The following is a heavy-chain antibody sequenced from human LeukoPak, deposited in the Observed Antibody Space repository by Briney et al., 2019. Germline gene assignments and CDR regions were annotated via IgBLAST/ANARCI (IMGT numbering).Heavy chain of an antibody. CDR2: ISYDGSNK. CDR1: GFSFSSYA. D-gene: IGHD6-13*01. CDR3: ARAHHRYSSTRWAFDI. Sequence: GGSLRLSCAASGFSFSSYAMNWVRQAPGKGLEWVAVISYDGSNKYYADSVKGRFTISRDNSKNTLYLQMNSLRAEDTAVYYCARAHHRYSSTRWAFDIWGQGTMVTVSS. V-gene: IGHV3-30*14. J-gene: IGHJ3*02.